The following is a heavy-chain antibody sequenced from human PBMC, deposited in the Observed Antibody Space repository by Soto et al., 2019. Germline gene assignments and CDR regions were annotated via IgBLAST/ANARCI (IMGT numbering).Heavy chain of an antibody. CDR1: GFTFSSYA. CDR3: AKDGPSMGSIVVVPAAVWFGYYYYMDV. CDR2: ISGSGGST. Sequence: GGSLRLSCAASGFTFSSYAMSWVRQAPGKGLEWVSAISGSGGSTYYADSVKGRFTISRDNSKNTLYLQMNSLRAEDTAVYYCAKDGPSMGSIVVVPAAVWFGYYYYMDVWGKGTTVTVSS. V-gene: IGHV3-23*01. D-gene: IGHD2-2*01. J-gene: IGHJ6*03.